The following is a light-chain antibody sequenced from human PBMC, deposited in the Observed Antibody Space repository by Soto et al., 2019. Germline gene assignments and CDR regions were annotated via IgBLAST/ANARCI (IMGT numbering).Light chain of an antibody. J-gene: IGKJ4*01. CDR1: HDIRNY. CDR3: QQYDNLPLT. V-gene: IGKV1-33*01. CDR2: DAS. Sequence: DIQMTQSPSSLSASVGDRVTITCQASHDIRNYLNWYQQKPGQAPNLLIYDASRLQAGVPSRFSGSGSGTDFILTITSLQPDDIATYYCQQYDNLPLTFGGGTKVEI.